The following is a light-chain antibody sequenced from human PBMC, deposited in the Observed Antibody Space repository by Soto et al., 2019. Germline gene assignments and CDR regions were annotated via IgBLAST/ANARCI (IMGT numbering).Light chain of an antibody. J-gene: IGKJ4*02. V-gene: IGKV3-15*01. CDR2: GAS. CDR1: PSVSFN. Sequence: PAPLPFSPGERATLSFRASPSVSFNLAWYQQKPGQTPRLLIYGASTRATGIPDRFGGSGSGTEFILTISSLQSEDFAVYYCQQYTDWPLTFGGGTKVDI. CDR3: QQYTDWPLT.